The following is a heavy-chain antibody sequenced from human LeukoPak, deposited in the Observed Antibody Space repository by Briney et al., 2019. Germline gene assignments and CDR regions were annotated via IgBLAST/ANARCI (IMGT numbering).Heavy chain of an antibody. D-gene: IGHD6-6*01. CDR2: IYHSGST. V-gene: IGHV4-59*01. CDR3: CSSSSSGNYYYYGMDV. CDR1: GGSISSYY. Sequence: SETLSLTCTVSGGSISSYYWSWIRQPPGKGLEWIGYIYHSGSTNYNPSLKSRVTISVDTSKNQFSLKLSSVTAADTAVYYCCSSSSSGNYYYYGMDVWGQGTTVTVSS. J-gene: IGHJ6*02.